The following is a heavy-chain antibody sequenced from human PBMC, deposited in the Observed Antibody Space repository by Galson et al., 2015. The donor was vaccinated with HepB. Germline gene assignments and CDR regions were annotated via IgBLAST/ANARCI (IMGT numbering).Heavy chain of an antibody. D-gene: IGHD1-1*01. CDR3: ARIFSGTGGNFFDY. V-gene: IGHV3-74*01. J-gene: IGHJ4*02. CDR2: INSDGSRT. Sequence: SLRLSCAASGFTFSSYWMYWVRKAPGKGPVWVSRINSDGSRTNYADSVKGRFTISRDNAKNTLYLQMNSLRAEDTAVYYCARIFSGTGGNFFDYWGQGTLVTVSS. CDR1: GFTFSSYW.